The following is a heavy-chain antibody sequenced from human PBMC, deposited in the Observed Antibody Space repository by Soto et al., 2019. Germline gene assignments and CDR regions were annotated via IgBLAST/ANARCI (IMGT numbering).Heavy chain of an antibody. J-gene: IGHJ6*03. CDR2: ISHGSSYI. CDR3: ARGGFWTHSGSGGYMDV. CDR1: GFTFSSYN. Sequence: GGSLRLSCAASGFTFSSYNMNWVRQAPGKGLEWVSSISHGSSYIHNADSAKGRFTISRDNAKNSLYLQMNSLRAEDTAVYYCARGGFWTHSGSGGYMDVWGKGTTVTVSS. V-gene: IGHV3-21*01. D-gene: IGHD3-3*01.